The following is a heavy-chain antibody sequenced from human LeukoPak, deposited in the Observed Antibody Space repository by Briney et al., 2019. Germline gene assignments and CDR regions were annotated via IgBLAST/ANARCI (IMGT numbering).Heavy chain of an antibody. V-gene: IGHV3-53*01. CDR2: IYSGGGT. CDR3: ARDRSNYLAGYCYYGMDV. D-gene: IGHD4-11*01. CDR1: GFTVSNTY. Sequence: GGSLRLSCAASGFTVSNTYMSWVRQAPGKGLEWVSLIYSGGGTYSADSVKCRFTISRDISKNTRYLPMNSLRAEDTAVYYCARDRSNYLAGYCYYGMDVWGQGTTVTVSS. J-gene: IGHJ6*02.